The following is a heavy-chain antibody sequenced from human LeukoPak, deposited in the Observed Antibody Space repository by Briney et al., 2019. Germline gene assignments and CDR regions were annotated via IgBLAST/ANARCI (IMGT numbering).Heavy chain of an antibody. CDR1: GYTFTGYY. V-gene: IGHV1-2*02. CDR2: INPNSGGT. CDR3: ARVKSYYYDTSDKDAFDI. Sequence: SVKVSCKASGYTFTGYYMHWVRQAPGQGLEWMGWINPNSGGTNYAQKFQGRVTMTRDTSTSTVYMELSSLRSEDTAVYYCARVKSYYYDTSDKDAFDIWGQGTMVTVSS. D-gene: IGHD3-22*01. J-gene: IGHJ3*02.